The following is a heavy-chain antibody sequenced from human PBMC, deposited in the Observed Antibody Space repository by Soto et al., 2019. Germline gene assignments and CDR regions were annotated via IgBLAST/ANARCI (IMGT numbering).Heavy chain of an antibody. CDR2: ISGSGGST. CDR3: AKDQGVGPDIVVVPAAIPYYYYGMDV. CDR1: GFTFSSYA. V-gene: IGHV3-23*01. Sequence: GGSLRLSCAASGFTFSSYAMSWVRQAPGKGLEWVSAISGSGGSTYYADSVKGRFTISRDNSKNTLYLQMNSLRAEDTAVYYCAKDQGVGPDIVVVPAAIPYYYYGMDVWGQGTTVTVS. J-gene: IGHJ6*02. D-gene: IGHD2-2*01.